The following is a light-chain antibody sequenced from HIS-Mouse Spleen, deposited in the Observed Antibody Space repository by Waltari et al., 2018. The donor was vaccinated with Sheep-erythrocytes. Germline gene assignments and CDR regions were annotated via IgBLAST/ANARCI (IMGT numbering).Light chain of an antibody. CDR3: QAWDSSTAV. CDR2: QDS. Sequence: SYELTQPPSVSVSPGQTASIPCSGDTLGDKYACWYQQNPGQSPVLVIYQDSKRPSGIPERFSGSNSGNTATLTISGTQAMDEADYYCQAWDSSTAVFGGGTKLTVL. V-gene: IGLV3-1*01. CDR1: TLGDKY. J-gene: IGLJ2*01.